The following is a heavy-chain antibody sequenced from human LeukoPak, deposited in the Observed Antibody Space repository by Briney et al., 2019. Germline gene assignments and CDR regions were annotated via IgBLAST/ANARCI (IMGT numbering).Heavy chain of an antibody. CDR1: GGSFSGYY. CDR2: INHSGST. J-gene: IGHJ3*02. CDR3: ARSVVVPAASPRNDAFDI. D-gene: IGHD2-2*01. Sequence: SETLSLTCAVYGGSFSGYYWSWIRQPPGKGLEWIREINHSGSTNYNPSLKSRVTISVDTSKNQFSLKLSSVTAADTAVYYCARSVVVPAASPRNDAFDIWGQGTMVTVSS. V-gene: IGHV4-34*01.